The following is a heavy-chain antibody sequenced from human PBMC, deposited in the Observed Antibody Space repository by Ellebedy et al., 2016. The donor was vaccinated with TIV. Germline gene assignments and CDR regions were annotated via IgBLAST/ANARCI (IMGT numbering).Heavy chain of an antibody. J-gene: IGHJ5*02. CDR3: ARGFLSKWLDP. CDR1: GGSTSTYY. Sequence: MPSETLSLTCTVSGGSTSTYYWTWIRQPPGKGLEWIGNVYYSGSPNYNPSLKSRVTISLDTSKKQFSLKLDSVTAAAPAVYYCARGFLSKWLDPWGRGILVTVAS. V-gene: IGHV4-59*01. CDR2: VYYSGSP.